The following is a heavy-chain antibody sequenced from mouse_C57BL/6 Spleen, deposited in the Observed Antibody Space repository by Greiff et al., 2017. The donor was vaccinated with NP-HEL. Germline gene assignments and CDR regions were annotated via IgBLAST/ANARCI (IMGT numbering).Heavy chain of an antibody. CDR2: ISDGGSYT. Sequence: EVQRVESGGGLVKPGGSLKLSCAASGFTFSSYAMSWVRQTPEKRLEWVATISDGGSYTYYPDNVKGRFTISRDNAKNNLYLQMSHLKSEDTAMYYCARKIYYRNYYAMDYWGQGTSVTVSS. J-gene: IGHJ4*01. CDR1: GFTFSSYA. V-gene: IGHV5-4*01. D-gene: IGHD2-12*01. CDR3: ARKIYYRNYYAMDY.